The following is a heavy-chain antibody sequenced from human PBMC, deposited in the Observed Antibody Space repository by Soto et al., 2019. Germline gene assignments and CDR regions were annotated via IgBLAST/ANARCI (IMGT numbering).Heavy chain of an antibody. V-gene: IGHV3-74*01. Sequence: EVQLVEYGGGLVQPGGSLRLSCAASGFTFSSYWIHWVRQVPGKGLVWVSRIQSDGSGISYADSVEGRFTISRDYDKNSLYRQMIILKAEDTGVYHCTRGAHSSSRAVKGHDYSGQGNLVTVSS. CDR3: TRGAHSSSRAVKGHDY. D-gene: IGHD6-6*01. CDR1: GFTFSSYW. CDR2: IQSDGSGI. J-gene: IGHJ4*02.